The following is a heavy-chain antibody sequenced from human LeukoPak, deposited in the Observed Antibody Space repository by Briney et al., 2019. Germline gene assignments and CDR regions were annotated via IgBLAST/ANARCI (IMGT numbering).Heavy chain of an antibody. CDR3: ARRGSNREDCSSTDCYGYGMDV. CDR2: ISGGGTT. Sequence: TGGSLRLSCAVSGFIVSSNYMSWVRQAPGKGLESVSVISGGGTTYYADSEKGRFTMSRDNSKNTLYLHMNSLRADDTAVYFYARRGSNREDCSSTDCYGYGMDVWGQGTTVTVSS. V-gene: IGHV3-53*01. CDR1: GFIVSSNY. D-gene: IGHD2-2*01. J-gene: IGHJ6*02.